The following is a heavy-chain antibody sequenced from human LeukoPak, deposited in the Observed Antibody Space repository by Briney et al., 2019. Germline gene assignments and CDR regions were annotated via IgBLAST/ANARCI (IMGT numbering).Heavy chain of an antibody. D-gene: IGHD5-12*01. J-gene: IGHJ4*02. CDR2: IHYSGST. CDR1: GGXISSYH. Sequence: PSEALSLTCTVSGGXISSYHCSWIRQPPGKGLEWIGHIHYSGSTNYNPSLKSRVTISVDTSKNQFSLKLSSVTAADTAVYYCARQTWLLDYWGQGTLVTVSS. V-gene: IGHV4-59*08. CDR3: ARQTWLLDY.